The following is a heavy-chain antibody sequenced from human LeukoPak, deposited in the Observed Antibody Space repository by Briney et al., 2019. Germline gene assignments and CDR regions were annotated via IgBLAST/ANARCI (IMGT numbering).Heavy chain of an antibody. CDR2: IYYSGST. Sequence: SETLSLTCTVSGGSISSYYWGWIRQPPGKGLEYIGYIYYSGSTNYNPSLKSRVTISVGTSKNQFSLKLSSVTAADTAVYYCARRYRGSWYFDYWGQGTLVTVSS. V-gene: IGHV4-59*01. CDR1: GGSISSYY. J-gene: IGHJ4*02. D-gene: IGHD6-13*01. CDR3: ARRYRGSWYFDY.